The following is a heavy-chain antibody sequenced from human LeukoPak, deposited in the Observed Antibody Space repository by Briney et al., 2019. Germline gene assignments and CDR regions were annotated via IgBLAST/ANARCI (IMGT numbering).Heavy chain of an antibody. CDR3: ARACSSTSCYGYYYYYGMDV. D-gene: IGHD2-2*01. V-gene: IGHV3-7*01. J-gene: IGHJ6*02. CDR1: GFTFSSYW. Sequence: PGGSLRLSCAASGFTFSSYWMGWVRQAPGKGLEWVANIKQDGNEKYYVDSVKGRFTISRDNAKNSLYLQMISLRAEGTAVYYCARACSSTSCYGYYYYYGMDVWGQGTTVTVSS. CDR2: IKQDGNEK.